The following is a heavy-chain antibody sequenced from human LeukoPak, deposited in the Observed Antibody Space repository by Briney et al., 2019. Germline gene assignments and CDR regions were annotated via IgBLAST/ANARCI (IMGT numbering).Heavy chain of an antibody. V-gene: IGHV3-30*18. CDR2: MSYDGSNK. CDR1: GFSFSNYG. CDR3: AKDGTYYYGSGSYFDY. J-gene: IGHJ4*02. Sequence: PGGSLRLSCAASGFSFSNYGMHWVRQAPGKGLEWVAVMSYDGSNKYYADSVKGRFTISRDNSKNTLYLQMNSLRAEDTAVYYCAKDGTYYYGSGSYFDYWGQGTLVTVSS. D-gene: IGHD3-10*01.